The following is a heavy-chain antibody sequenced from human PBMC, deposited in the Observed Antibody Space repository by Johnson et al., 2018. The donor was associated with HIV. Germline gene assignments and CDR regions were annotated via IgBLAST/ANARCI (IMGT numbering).Heavy chain of an antibody. CDR3: ATPPLVVTPMGDAFDI. V-gene: IGHV3-30*04. Sequence: QVQLVESGGGVVQPGRSLRLSCIVSGFTFSSYGIHWVRQAPGKGLEWVALISPVGDNTLYADSVKGRFTISRDNAKNSLYMQMNSLRAEDTAVDYCATPPLVVTPMGDAFDIWGQGTMVTVSP. CDR1: GFTFSSYG. D-gene: IGHD5-18*01. CDR2: ISPVGDNT. J-gene: IGHJ3*02.